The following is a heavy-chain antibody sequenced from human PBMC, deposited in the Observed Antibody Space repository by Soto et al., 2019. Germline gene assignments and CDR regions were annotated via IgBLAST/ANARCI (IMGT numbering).Heavy chain of an antibody. CDR1: GFIFSTYA. Sequence: GGSLRLSCAASGFIFSTYAMHWVRQPPGKGLEWVAVISYDGNTKDYADSVKGRFSISRDNSKNTVYLQMSSLRTEDTAVYYCARPGSGYDVLTGRYFYYYHTVDVWGRGTTVTVSS. V-gene: IGHV3-30-3*01. D-gene: IGHD3-9*01. CDR2: ISYDGNTK. J-gene: IGHJ6*02. CDR3: ARPGSGYDVLTGRYFYYYHTVDV.